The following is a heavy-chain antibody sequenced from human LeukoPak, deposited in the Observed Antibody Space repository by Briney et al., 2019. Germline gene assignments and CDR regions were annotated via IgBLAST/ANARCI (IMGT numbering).Heavy chain of an antibody. CDR2: IYTSGST. CDR3: ARELGVRGVIIKNYYYYMDV. CDR1: GDSISNFY. J-gene: IGHJ6*03. D-gene: IGHD3-10*01. Sequence: TSETLSLTCTVSGDSISNFYWSWIRQPAGKGLEWIGRIYTSGSTNYNPSLKSRVTMSVDTSKNQFSLKLSSVTAADTAVYYCARELGVRGVIIKNYYYYMDVWGKGTTVTIPS. V-gene: IGHV4-4*07.